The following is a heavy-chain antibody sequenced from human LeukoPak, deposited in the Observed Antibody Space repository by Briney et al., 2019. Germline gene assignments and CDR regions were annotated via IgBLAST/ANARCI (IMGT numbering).Heavy chain of an antibody. Sequence: ASVKVSCKASGYTFSSHHMHWVRQAPGQGLEWMGKITPSSGDTTYAQKFQDRVTMTRDTSTSTVYMEQSSLRSEDTAVYYCARDTYGSDYWGQGTLVTVSA. CDR2: ITPSSGDT. CDR1: GYTFSSHH. J-gene: IGHJ4*02. D-gene: IGHD3-10*01. CDR3: ARDTYGSDY. V-gene: IGHV1-46*01.